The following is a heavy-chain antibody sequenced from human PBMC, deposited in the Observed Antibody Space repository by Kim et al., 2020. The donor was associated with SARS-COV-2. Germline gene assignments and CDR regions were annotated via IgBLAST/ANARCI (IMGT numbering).Heavy chain of an antibody. J-gene: IGHJ3*02. CDR2: IIPIFGTA. Sequence: SVKVSCKTSGDTFSSYAISWVRQAPGQGLEWMGGIIPIFGTANYAQKFQGRVTITADESTSTAYMEVSSLRSEDTAVYYCARPYYDSIETDAFDIWGQGTMVTVSS. V-gene: IGHV1-69*13. CDR3: ARPYYDSIETDAFDI. D-gene: IGHD3-22*01. CDR1: GDTFSSYA.